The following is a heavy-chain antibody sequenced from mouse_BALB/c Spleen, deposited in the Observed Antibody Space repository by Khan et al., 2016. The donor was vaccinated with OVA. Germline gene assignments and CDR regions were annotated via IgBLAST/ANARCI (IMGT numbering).Heavy chain of an antibody. CDR3: ARSVTITTVVATDFDY. Sequence: EVQLQESGPGLVKPSQSLSLTCTVTGYSITSDYAWNWIRQFLGNKLEWMGYISSSGRTSYNPSLKSRISITRDTSKNLFFLQLNSVTTEDTATYYCARSVTITTVVATDFDYWGQGTTLTVSS. V-gene: IGHV3-2*02. D-gene: IGHD1-1*01. CDR1: GYSITSDYA. J-gene: IGHJ2*01. CDR2: ISSSGRT.